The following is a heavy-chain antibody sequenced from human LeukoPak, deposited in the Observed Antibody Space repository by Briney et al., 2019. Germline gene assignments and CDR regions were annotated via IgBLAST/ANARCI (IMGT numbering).Heavy chain of an antibody. Sequence: SETLSLTCTVSGGSISSSSYYWGWIRQPPGKGLEWIGSIYYSGSTYYNPSLKSRVTISVDTSKNQFSLKLSSVTAADTAVYYCTRHFPDILTGYSPDYFDYWGQGTLVSVSS. V-gene: IGHV4-39*01. CDR1: GGSISSSSYY. CDR2: IYYSGST. CDR3: TRHFPDILTGYSPDYFDY. J-gene: IGHJ4*02. D-gene: IGHD3-9*01.